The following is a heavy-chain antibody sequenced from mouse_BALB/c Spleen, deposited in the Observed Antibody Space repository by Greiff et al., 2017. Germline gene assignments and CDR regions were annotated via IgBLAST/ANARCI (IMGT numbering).Heavy chain of an antibody. V-gene: IGHV3-2*02. J-gene: IGHJ2*01. CDR2: ISYSGST. D-gene: IGHD1-2*01. CDR1: GYSITSDYA. CDR3: ARFRDLRYGYGLYFDY. Sequence: VKLMESGPGLVKPSQSLSLTCTVTGYSITSDYAWNWIRQFPGNKLEWMGYISYSGSTSYNPSLKSRISITRDTSKNQFFLQLNSVTTEDTATYYCARFRDLRYGYGLYFDYWGQGTTLTVSS.